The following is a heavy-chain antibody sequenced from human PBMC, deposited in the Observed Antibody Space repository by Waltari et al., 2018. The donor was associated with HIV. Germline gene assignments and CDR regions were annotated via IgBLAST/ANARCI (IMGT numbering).Heavy chain of an antibody. D-gene: IGHD1-7*01. J-gene: IGHJ6*02. CDR2: IWYDGSNK. CDR1: GFTFIRYG. CDR3: ARDKNSLYGMDV. V-gene: IGHV3-33*01. Sequence: QVQLVESGGGVVQPGRSLRHSCAASGFTFIRYGMHWVGQAPGKGREWVAVIWYDGSNKYYADSVKGRFTISRDNSKNTLYLQMNSLRAEDTAVYYCARDKNSLYGMDVWGQGTTVTVSS.